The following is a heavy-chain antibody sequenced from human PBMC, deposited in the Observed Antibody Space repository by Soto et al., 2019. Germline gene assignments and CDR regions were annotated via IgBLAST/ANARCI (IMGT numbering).Heavy chain of an antibody. Sequence: QVQLVQSGAEVKKPGSSVKVSCKASGGTFSSYAISWVRQAPGQGLEWMGGIIPIFGTANYAQKFQGRVTITADESMSTAYMELSSLRSEDTAVYYCARGSVARVSSSWYSVDYWGQGTLVTVSS. CDR1: GGTFSSYA. CDR3: ARGSVARVSSSWYSVDY. V-gene: IGHV1-69*01. D-gene: IGHD6-13*01. J-gene: IGHJ4*02. CDR2: IIPIFGTA.